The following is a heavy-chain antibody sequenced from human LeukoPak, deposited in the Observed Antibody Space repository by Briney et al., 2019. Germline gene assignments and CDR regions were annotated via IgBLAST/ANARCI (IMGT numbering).Heavy chain of an antibody. CDR2: IYHSGST. CDR1: GGSISSGGYY. D-gene: IGHD3-10*01. J-gene: IGHJ4*02. CDR3: ARGDLWFGEGYFDY. Sequence: SETLSLTCTVSGGSISSGGYYWSWIRQPPGKGLEWIGYIYHSGSTYYNPSLKSRVTISVDRSKNQFSLKLSSVTAADTAVYYCARGDLWFGEGYFDYWGQGILVTVSS. V-gene: IGHV4-30-2*01.